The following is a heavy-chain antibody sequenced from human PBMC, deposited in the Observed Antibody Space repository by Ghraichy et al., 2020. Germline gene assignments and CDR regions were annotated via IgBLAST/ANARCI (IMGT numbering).Heavy chain of an antibody. Sequence: GGSLRLSCAASGFTFSSYAMSWVRQAPGKGLEWVSAISGSGGSTYYADSVKGRFTISRDNSKNTLYLQMNSLRAEDTAVYYCANFPYGDYYLEGTSANYYYYGMDVWGQGTTVTVSS. CDR2: ISGSGGST. D-gene: IGHD4-17*01. CDR3: ANFPYGDYYLEGTSANYYYYGMDV. CDR1: GFTFSSYA. V-gene: IGHV3-23*01. J-gene: IGHJ6*02.